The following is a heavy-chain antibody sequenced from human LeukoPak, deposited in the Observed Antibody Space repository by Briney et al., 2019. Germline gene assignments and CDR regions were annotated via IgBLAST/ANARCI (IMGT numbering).Heavy chain of an antibody. V-gene: IGHV1-69*05. CDR3: ARGYSYGYVD. J-gene: IGHJ4*02. CDR1: GGTFSSYA. Sequence: SVTVSCKASGGTFSSYAISWVRQAPGQGLEWMGGIIPIFGTANYAQKLQGRVTMTTDTSTSTAYMELRSLRSDDTAVYYCARGYSYGYVDWGQGTLVTVSS. CDR2: IIPIFGTA. D-gene: IGHD5-18*01.